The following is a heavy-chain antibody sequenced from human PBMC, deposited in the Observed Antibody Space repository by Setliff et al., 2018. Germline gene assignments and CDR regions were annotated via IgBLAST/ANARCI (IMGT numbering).Heavy chain of an antibody. Sequence: GASVKVSCKASGGTFTKYGISWVRQAPGQGLEWMGGTIPMFGTTNYARKFQGRVTIITDESTSTAYTELSSLRFEDTAVYYCAREGVDTRSSTDYRYYMDVWGKGTTVTVSS. CDR3: AREGVDTRSSTDYRYYMDV. J-gene: IGHJ6*03. V-gene: IGHV1-69*05. D-gene: IGHD5-18*01. CDR2: TIPMFGTT. CDR1: GGTFTKYG.